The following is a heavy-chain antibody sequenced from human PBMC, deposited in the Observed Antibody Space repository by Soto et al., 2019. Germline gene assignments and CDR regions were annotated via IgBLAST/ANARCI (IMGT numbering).Heavy chain of an antibody. CDR2: TYYRSKWYN. J-gene: IGHJ4*02. CDR3: ARGYYYSWGSVAAFDY. CDR1: GDNVSSNSSA. D-gene: IGHD3-10*01. Sequence: PSQTLSLTCAISGDNVSSNSSAWNWIRQSPSRGLEWLGRTYYRSKWYNDYAVSVISRITINPDTSKNQFSLQLNSVTPEDTAVYYCARGYYYSWGSVAAFDYWGQGTLVIVSS. V-gene: IGHV6-1*01.